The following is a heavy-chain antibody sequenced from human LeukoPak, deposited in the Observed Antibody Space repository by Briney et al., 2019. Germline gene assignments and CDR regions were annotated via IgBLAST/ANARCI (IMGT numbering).Heavy chain of an antibody. CDR3: ARDPPVALMVYSPDH. J-gene: IGHJ4*02. CDR1: GFDFSAYY. D-gene: IGHD2-8*01. CDR2: ISTNGQTI. Sequence: PGGSLRLSCTASGFDFSAYYMSWIRQTPGKGLEWISYISTNGQTIHYADSVKGRFAISRDNTANSLYLQMNSLRAEDTAVYYCARDPPVALMVYSPDHWGQGTLVTVSS. V-gene: IGHV3-11*04.